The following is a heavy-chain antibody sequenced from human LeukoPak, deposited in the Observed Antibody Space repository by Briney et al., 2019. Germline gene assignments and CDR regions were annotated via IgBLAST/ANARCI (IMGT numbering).Heavy chain of an antibody. CDR1: GYTFTNYY. V-gene: IGHV1-46*01. Sequence: ASVKVSCKASGYTFTNYYMHWVRQAPGQGLAWMGIINPNGGSTNYAQNFQGRVTMTRDMSTNTVYMELSSLRSEDTAMYYCTRDLRDCSGGNCYSRFSFDYWGQGTLVTVSS. CDR3: TRDLRDCSGGNCYSRFSFDY. CDR2: INPNGGST. J-gene: IGHJ4*02. D-gene: IGHD2-15*01.